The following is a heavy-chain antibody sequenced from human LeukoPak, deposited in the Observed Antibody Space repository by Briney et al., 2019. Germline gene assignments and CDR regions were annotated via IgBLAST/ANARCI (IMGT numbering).Heavy chain of an antibody. CDR3: AKGSSSSRPYYFDY. V-gene: IGHV3-23*01. CDR1: GFTFSSYA. CDR2: ISGSGGDT. D-gene: IGHD6-6*01. J-gene: IGHJ4*02. Sequence: GGSLRLSCAASGFTFSSYAMSWVRQAPGKGLDWVSAISGSGGDTYYADSVKGRFTISRDNSKNTLYLQMNSLRAEDTALYYCAKGSSSSRPYYFDYWGQGTLVPVSS.